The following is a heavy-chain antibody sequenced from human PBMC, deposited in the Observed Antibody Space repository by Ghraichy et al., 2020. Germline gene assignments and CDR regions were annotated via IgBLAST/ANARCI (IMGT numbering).Heavy chain of an antibody. CDR3: ARVYSGYDWLYYYGMDV. Sequence: GGSLRLSCAASGFTFSSYSMNWVRQAPGKGLEWVSSISSSSSYIYYADSVKGRFTISRDNAKNSLYLQMNSLRAEDTAVYYCARVYSGYDWLYYYGMDVWGQGTTVTVSS. J-gene: IGHJ6*02. V-gene: IGHV3-21*01. D-gene: IGHD5-12*01. CDR2: ISSSSSYI. CDR1: GFTFSSYS.